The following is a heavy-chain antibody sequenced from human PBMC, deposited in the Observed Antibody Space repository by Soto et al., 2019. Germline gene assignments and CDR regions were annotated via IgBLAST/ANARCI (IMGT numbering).Heavy chain of an antibody. D-gene: IGHD1-20*01. V-gene: IGHV3-23*01. J-gene: IGHJ4*02. CDR3: AKEYNWNQLTQSPDY. CDR1: GFTFSSYA. Sequence: PWGSLRLYCAASGFTFSSYAMSWVRQGPGKGLEWVSAISGSGGSTYYADSVKGRFTISRDNSKNTLYLQMNSLRAEDTAVYYCAKEYNWNQLTQSPDYWGQGTLVTVS. CDR2: ISGSGGST.